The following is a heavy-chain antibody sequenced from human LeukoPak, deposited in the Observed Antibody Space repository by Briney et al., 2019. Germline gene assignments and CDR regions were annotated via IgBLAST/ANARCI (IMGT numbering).Heavy chain of an antibody. J-gene: IGHJ5*02. CDR3: LRVDDTNGHNWFDP. Sequence: GGSLRLSCAASGFSFSYYWMHWVRQGSGKGPVWVSRIIGDGTRTDYADSVKGRFTITRDNAKSTLYLQMNSLTVEDTAVYYCLRVDDTNGHNWFDPWGQGTLVTVSS. CDR2: IIGDGTRT. V-gene: IGHV3-74*01. D-gene: IGHD2-8*01. CDR1: GFSFSYYW.